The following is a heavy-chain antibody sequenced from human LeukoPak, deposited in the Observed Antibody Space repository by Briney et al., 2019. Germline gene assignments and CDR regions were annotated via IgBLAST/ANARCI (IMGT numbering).Heavy chain of an antibody. Sequence: ASVKVSCKASGYTFTGYYMHWVRQAPGQGLGWMGWINPNSGGTNYAQKFQGRVTLTRDTSISTAYMELSRLRSDDTAVYYCARDRSSSWYSKYYFDYWGQGTLVTVPS. J-gene: IGHJ4*02. CDR1: GYTFTGYY. CDR2: INPNSGGT. V-gene: IGHV1-2*02. CDR3: ARDRSSSWYSKYYFDY. D-gene: IGHD6-13*01.